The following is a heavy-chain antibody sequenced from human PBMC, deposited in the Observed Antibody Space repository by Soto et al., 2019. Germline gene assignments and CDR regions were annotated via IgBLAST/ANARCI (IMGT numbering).Heavy chain of an antibody. CDR2: IYYSGST. V-gene: IGHV4-31*03. Sequence: QVQLQESGPGLVKPSQTLSLTCTVSGGSISSGGYYWSWIRQHPGKGLEWIGYIYYSGSTYYNPSLKSRVTISVDTSKNQFSLKLSSVTAADTAVYYCARDFWSGPALGIDVWGQGTTVTVSS. J-gene: IGHJ6*02. D-gene: IGHD3-3*01. CDR3: ARDFWSGPALGIDV. CDR1: GGSISSGGYY.